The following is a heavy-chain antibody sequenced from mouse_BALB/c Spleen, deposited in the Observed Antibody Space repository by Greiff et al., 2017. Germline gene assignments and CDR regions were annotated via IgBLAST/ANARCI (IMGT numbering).Heavy chain of an antibody. J-gene: IGHJ4*01. D-gene: IGHD1-1*01. CDR3: NSYYYGSSYVSAMDY. Sequence: VQLQQSGAELVRSGASVKLSCTASGFNIKDYYMHWVKQRPEQGLEWIGWIDPENGDTEYAPKFQGKATMTADTSSNTAYLQLSSLTSEDTAVYYCNSYYYGSSYVSAMDYWGQGTSVTVSS. CDR2: IDPENGDT. V-gene: IGHV14-4*02. CDR1: GFNIKDYY.